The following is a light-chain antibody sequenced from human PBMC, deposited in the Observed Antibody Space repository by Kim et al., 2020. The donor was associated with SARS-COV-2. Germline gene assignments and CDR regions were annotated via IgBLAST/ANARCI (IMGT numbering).Light chain of an antibody. V-gene: IGLV1-47*01. Sequence: ELTQPPSASGTPGQRVTISCSGSSSNIGSTYVYWYQQLPGTAPKLLIYRNYQRPSGVPDRFSGSKSGTSASLAISGFRSEDEADYYCAAWDDSLSGVVFGGGTQLTVL. CDR1: SSNIGSTY. CDR3: AAWDDSLSGVV. CDR2: RNY. J-gene: IGLJ2*01.